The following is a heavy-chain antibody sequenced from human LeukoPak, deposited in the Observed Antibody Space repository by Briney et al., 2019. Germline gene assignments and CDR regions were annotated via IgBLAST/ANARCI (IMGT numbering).Heavy chain of an antibody. J-gene: IGHJ4*02. D-gene: IGHD7-27*01. CDR2: ISTSSATI. Sequence: PGGSLRLSCAASGFTFSTYNMDWVREAPGKGLEWISYISTSSATIYYADSVKGRFTISRDNAKNSLYLQMNSLRDEDTAVYYCARDLTGPFDYWGQGTLVTVSS. CDR1: GFTFSTYN. CDR3: ARDLTGPFDY. V-gene: IGHV3-48*02.